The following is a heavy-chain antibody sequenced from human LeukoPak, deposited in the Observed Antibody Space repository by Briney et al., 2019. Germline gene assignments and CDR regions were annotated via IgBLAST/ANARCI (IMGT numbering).Heavy chain of an antibody. Sequence: GGSLRLSCAASGFTFTSYAMSWVRQAPGKGLEWVSGISGSGGSSYYADSVKGRFTISRDNSKNTLYLQMNSLRAEDTALYYCAKAHCSSTSCYAGYWGQGTLVTVSS. D-gene: IGHD2-2*01. CDR3: AKAHCSSTSCYAGY. J-gene: IGHJ4*02. CDR1: GFTFTSYA. V-gene: IGHV3-23*01. CDR2: ISGSGGSS.